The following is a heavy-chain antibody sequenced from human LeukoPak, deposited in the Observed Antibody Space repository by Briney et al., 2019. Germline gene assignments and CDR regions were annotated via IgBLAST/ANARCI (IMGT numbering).Heavy chain of an antibody. CDR1: GGSISSGAHY. V-gene: IGHV4-30-4*01. CDR2: IYYSGNT. CDR3: ARDTMVRGVLRGGMDV. Sequence: PSQTLSLTCTVSGGSISSGAHYWSWIRQPPGKGLEWIGYIYYSGNTNYNPSLESRITISVDTPKNQFSLKLSSVTAADTAVYYCARDTMVRGVLRGGMDVWGQGTTVTVSS. D-gene: IGHD3-10*01. J-gene: IGHJ6*02.